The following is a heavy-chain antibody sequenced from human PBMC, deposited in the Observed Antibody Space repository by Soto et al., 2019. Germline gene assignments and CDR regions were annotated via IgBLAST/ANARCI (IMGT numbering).Heavy chain of an antibody. CDR3: ARAYRGYADY. CDR1: RGSISSYL. Sequence: SENPSLPCPVSRGSISSYLWGWIRQPPGKGLEWIGYIYYSGSTNYNPSLKSRVTISVDTSKNQFSLKLSSVTAADTAVYYCARAYRGYADYWGQGSLVIVSS. J-gene: IGHJ4*02. V-gene: IGHV4-59*01. D-gene: IGHD5-12*01. CDR2: IYYSGST.